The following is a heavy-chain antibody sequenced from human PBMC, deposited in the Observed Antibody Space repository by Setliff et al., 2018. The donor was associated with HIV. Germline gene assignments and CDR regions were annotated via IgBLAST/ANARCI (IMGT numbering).Heavy chain of an antibody. V-gene: IGHV4-39*01. CDR2: IFYSGDT. J-gene: IGHJ5*01. CDR3: ARRLLNTLPGVRGWFDP. D-gene: IGHD3-10*01. CDR1: GDSISSSPNC. Sequence: SETLSLTCSVSGDSISSSPNCWGWIRQPPGKGLEWIGSIFYSGDTYYNPSLKSRLTISLDTPKNQFSLRLNSVTSADTAVYYCARRLLNTLPGVRGWFDPWGQGILVTVSS.